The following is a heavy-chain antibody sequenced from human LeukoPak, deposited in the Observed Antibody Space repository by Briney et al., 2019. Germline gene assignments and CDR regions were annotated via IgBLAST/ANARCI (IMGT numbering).Heavy chain of an antibody. CDR2: IGTAGDT. CDR3: VRQQTPHGNFDY. V-gene: IGHV3-13*01. D-gene: IGHD1-26*01. Sequence: GGSLRLSCATSGFTFSNHAMHWVRQPTGKGLEWVSAIGTAGDTFYPGSVKGRFAISRENAKNSLSLQMNSLRAEDTAVYYCVRQQTPHGNFDYWGQGTLVTVSS. CDR1: GFTFSNHA. J-gene: IGHJ4*02.